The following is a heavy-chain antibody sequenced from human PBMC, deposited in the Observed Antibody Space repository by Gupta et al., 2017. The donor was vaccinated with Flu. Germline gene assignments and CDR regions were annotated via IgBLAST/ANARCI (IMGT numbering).Heavy chain of an antibody. CDR2: FDPEDGET. D-gene: IGHD3-3*01. CDR1: GYTLTELS. CDR3: ARGAQQEIFGVVIEWFDP. Sequence: QVQLVQSGAEVKKPGASVKVSCKVSGYTLTELSMHWVRQAPGKGLEWMGGFDPEDGETMYAQKFQGRVTMTEDTSTDTAYMEVSSLRPEDTAVYYCARGAQQEIFGVVIEWFDPWGQGTLVTVYS. V-gene: IGHV1-24*01. J-gene: IGHJ5*02.